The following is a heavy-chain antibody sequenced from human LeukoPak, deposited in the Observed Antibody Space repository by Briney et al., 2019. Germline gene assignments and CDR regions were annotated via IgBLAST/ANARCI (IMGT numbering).Heavy chain of an antibody. D-gene: IGHD1-26*01. CDR2: INHSGST. V-gene: IGHV4-34*01. CDR3: ARSLRGGSYFQAPNWFDP. CDR1: GGSFSGYY. J-gene: IGHJ5*02. Sequence: SETLSLTCAVYGGSFSGYYWSWIRQPPGKGLEWIGEINHSGSTNYNPSLKSRVTISVDTSKNQFSLKLSSVTAADTAVYYCARSLRGGSYFQAPNWFDPWGQGTLVTVSS.